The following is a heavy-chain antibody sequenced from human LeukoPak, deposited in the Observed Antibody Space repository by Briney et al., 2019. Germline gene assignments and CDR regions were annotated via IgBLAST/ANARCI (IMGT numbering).Heavy chain of an antibody. CDR3: ARDRAAAGKFYYYGMDV. V-gene: IGHV4-59*12. D-gene: IGHD6-13*01. Sequence: SETLSLTCTVSGGSISSYYWSWIRQPPGKGLEWIGYIYYSGSTYYNPSLKSRVTISVDTSKNQFSLKLSSVTAADTAVYYCARDRAAAGKFYYYGMDVWGQGTTVTVSS. CDR2: IYYSGST. CDR1: GGSISSYY. J-gene: IGHJ6*02.